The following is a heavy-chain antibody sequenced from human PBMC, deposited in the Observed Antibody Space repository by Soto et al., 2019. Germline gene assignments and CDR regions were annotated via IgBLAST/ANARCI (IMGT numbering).Heavy chain of an antibody. J-gene: IGHJ4*02. CDR3: VSQRTSVLTQAYFDY. D-gene: IGHD2-8*01. Sequence: TLSLTCTVSGGSVSNSNYYWGWIRQSPGKGLEWIGSVYYRGRSYSKSSVKSRVTISVDTSKNQFSLNLNSVTASDTAVYFCVSQRTSVLTQAYFDYWGPGALVTVSS. V-gene: IGHV4-39*01. CDR2: VYYRGRS. CDR1: GGSVSNSNYY.